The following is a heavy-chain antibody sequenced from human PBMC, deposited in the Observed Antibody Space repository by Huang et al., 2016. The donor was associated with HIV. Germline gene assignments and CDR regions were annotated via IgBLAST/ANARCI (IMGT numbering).Heavy chain of an antibody. Sequence: QLQLQESGPGQVKPSEPLSLTCTVSGGSIDNRNSYWGWNRPPPGKGLEWIGNISDGGTTDNNPSRKSRGTISVDTSNTKFSLRLDSGTAAGTAVYYCARRWDYDFLSGSSYYFGSWGQGTLVTVSS. CDR2: ISDGGTT. CDR3: ARRWDYDFLSGSSYYFGS. J-gene: IGHJ4*02. D-gene: IGHD3-3*01. CDR1: GGSIDNRNSY. V-gene: IGHV4-39*01.